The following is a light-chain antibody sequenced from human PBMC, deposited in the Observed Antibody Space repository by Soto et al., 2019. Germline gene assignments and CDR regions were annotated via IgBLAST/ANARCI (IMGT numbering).Light chain of an antibody. CDR1: QDISNY. CDR2: DAS. Sequence: EIRMNQSLSSLSASLGDRVTITCQASQDISNYLNWYQQKPGKAPKLLIYDASNLETGVPSRFSGSGSGTDFTFTISSLQPEDIATYYCQQYDNLPLTFGGGTKADI. V-gene: IGKV1-33*01. CDR3: QQYDNLPLT. J-gene: IGKJ4*01.